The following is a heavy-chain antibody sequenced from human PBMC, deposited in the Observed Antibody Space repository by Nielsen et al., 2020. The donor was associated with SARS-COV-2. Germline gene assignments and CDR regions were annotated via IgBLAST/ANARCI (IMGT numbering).Heavy chain of an antibody. J-gene: IGHJ4*02. V-gene: IGHV5-51*01. CDR2: IYPGDSDT. CDR3: ARRPGSYLSPFDY. Sequence: KVSCKGSGYSFTSYWIGWERQMPGKGLEWMGIIYPGDSDTRYSPSFQGQVTISADKSISTAYLQWSSLKASDTAMYYCARRPGSYLSPFDYWGQGTLVTVSS. D-gene: IGHD3-10*01. CDR1: GYSFTSYW.